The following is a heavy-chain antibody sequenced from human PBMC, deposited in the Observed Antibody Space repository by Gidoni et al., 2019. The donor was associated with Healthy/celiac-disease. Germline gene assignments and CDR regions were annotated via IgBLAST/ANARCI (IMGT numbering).Heavy chain of an antibody. J-gene: IGHJ4*02. CDR1: GFPFSGHW. V-gene: IGHV3-7*01. D-gene: IGHD3-9*01. Sequence: EVQLVESGGGLVQPGGSLRLSCAASGFPFSGHWMSWVRQAPGKGLEWVVNIKQDGREKYYVDSVKGRFTISRDNAKNYRYLQMNSLRAEETAVYYCARDWGVTYYDILTGYPNPTFDYWGQGTLVTVSS. CDR3: ARDWGVTYYDILTGYPNPTFDY. CDR2: IKQDGREK.